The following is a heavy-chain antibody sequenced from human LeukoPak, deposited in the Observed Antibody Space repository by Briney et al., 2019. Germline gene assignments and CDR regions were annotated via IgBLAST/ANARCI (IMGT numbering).Heavy chain of an antibody. CDR2: IYSAGNT. D-gene: IGHD6-19*01. V-gene: IGHV3-53*01. J-gene: IGHJ4*02. CDR3: TRDDHYSNGWLPMD. Sequence: GGSLRLSCAVSGFIVSSNYMSWVHQAPGKGLEWVSVIYSAGNTFYVDSVKGRFTISRDNSKNTLFLQMNSLRAEDTAVYYCTRDDHYSNGWLPMDWGQGTLVTVSS. CDR1: GFIVSSNY.